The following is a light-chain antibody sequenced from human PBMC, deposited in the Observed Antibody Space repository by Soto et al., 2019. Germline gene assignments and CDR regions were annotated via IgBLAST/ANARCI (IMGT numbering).Light chain of an antibody. CDR2: GNN. J-gene: IGLJ1*01. Sequence: QSVLTQPPSVSGAPGQRVTISCTGSSSNIGAGYEVHWYQQLPGTAPKLLIYGNNNRPSGVPDRFSGSMSGTSASLAITGLQAEDEADYYCQSYDSSLSALYVFGTGTRSPS. V-gene: IGLV1-40*01. CDR3: QSYDSSLSALYV. CDR1: SSNIGAGYE.